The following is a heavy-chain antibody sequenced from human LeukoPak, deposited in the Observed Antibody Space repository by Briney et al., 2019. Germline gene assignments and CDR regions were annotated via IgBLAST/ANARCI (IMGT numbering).Heavy chain of an antibody. CDR3: ARQDYYYYYMDV. CDR1: GYTFTGYY. V-gene: IGHV1-2*02. Sequence: ASVKVSCKASGYTFTGYYMHWMRQAPGQGLEWMGWINPNSGGTNYAQKFQGRVTMTRDTSISTAYMELSRLRSDDTAVYYCARQDYYYYYMDVWGKGTTVTISS. J-gene: IGHJ6*03. CDR2: INPNSGGT.